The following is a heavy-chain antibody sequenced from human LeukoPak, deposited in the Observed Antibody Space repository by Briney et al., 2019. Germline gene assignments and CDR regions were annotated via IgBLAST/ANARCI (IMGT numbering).Heavy chain of an antibody. D-gene: IGHD3-3*01. V-gene: IGHV4-4*07. J-gene: IGHJ6*03. Sequence: PSETLSLTCTVSGGSISSYYWSWIRQPAGKGLEWIGRIYSSGSTNYNPSLKSGVTISVDKCKNHFSLKLSSVTAADTAVYYCARLSRSGYYMDVWGKGTTVTVSS. CDR2: IYSSGST. CDR1: GGSISSYY. CDR3: ARLSRSGYYMDV.